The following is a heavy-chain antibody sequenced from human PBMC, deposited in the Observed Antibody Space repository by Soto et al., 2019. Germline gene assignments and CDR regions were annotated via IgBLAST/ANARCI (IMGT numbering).Heavy chain of an antibody. D-gene: IGHD6-6*01. CDR3: AKRTQKGSIAAPYYGMDV. V-gene: IGHV4-4*02. Sequence: SETLSLTCAVSGGSISSSNGWSWVRQPPGKGLEWIGEIYHSGSTNYNPSLKSRVTISVDKSKNQFSLKLSSVTAADTAVYYCAKRTQKGSIAAPYYGMDVWGQGTTVTVSS. J-gene: IGHJ6*02. CDR2: IYHSGST. CDR1: GGSISSSNG.